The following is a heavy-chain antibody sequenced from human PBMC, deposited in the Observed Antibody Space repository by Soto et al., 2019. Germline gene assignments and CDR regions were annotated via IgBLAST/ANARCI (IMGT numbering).Heavy chain of an antibody. V-gene: IGHV4-38-2*02. Sequence: ASETLSLTCTVSGYSIGTAYYWGWIRQPPGKGLQWIGSVSQSGNTYYNPSLRSRVTVSLDTSKNHFSLKLSSVTAADTAVYFCARVKLAGRGAFDYWGQGALVTVSS. CDR2: VSQSGNT. CDR1: GYSIGTAYY. D-gene: IGHD3-3*02. CDR3: ARVKLAGRGAFDY. J-gene: IGHJ4*02.